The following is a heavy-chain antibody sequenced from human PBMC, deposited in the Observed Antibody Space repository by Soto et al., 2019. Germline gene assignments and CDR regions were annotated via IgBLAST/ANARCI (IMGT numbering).Heavy chain of an antibody. V-gene: IGHV3-23*01. Sequence: GGSLRLSCVTSAFSLTSCSMSWVRQTPGKGLEWVSALSRSGGATYYADSVKGRFTISRDTSTNTLYLQMSNLRAEDTAIYYCAKGEMATIRNSFDPWGQGTLVTVSS. CDR2: LSRSGGAT. D-gene: IGHD5-12*01. CDR3: AKGEMATIRNSFDP. J-gene: IGHJ5*02. CDR1: AFSLTSCS.